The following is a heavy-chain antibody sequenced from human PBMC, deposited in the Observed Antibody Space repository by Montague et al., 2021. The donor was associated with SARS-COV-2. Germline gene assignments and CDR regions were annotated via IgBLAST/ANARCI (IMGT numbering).Heavy chain of an antibody. CDR1: GDSISTSQYY. J-gene: IGHJ6*02. V-gene: IGHV4-39*01. D-gene: IGHD5-12*01. CDR2: IYYSGST. Sequence: SETPSLTCTVSGDSISTSQYYWGWLRQPPGKGLEWIGTIYYSGSTYYNPSLKSRVTISEDTSKNQFSLRLSSVTAADTAVYYCASLNIVARTDYYYGTDVWGRGTTVTVSS. CDR3: ASLNIVARTDYYYGTDV.